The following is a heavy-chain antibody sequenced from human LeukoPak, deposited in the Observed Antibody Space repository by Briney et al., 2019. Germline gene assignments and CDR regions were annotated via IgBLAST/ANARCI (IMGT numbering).Heavy chain of an antibody. CDR1: GGSFSDYY. CDR3: ASNHPSNRGGSGYQLGRGVDV. Sequence: PSETLSLTCAVYGGSFSDYYWSWIRQPPGKGLEWIGEINYSGTTNYNPSLKNRVTISVDTSKNQISLKLSSVTAADTAVYYCASNHPSNRGGSGYQLGRGVDVWGKGTTVTVSS. CDR2: INYSGTT. V-gene: IGHV4-34*01. J-gene: IGHJ6*04. D-gene: IGHD3-3*01.